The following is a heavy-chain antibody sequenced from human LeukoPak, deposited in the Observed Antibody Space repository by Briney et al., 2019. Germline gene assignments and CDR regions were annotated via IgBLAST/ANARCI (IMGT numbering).Heavy chain of an antibody. Sequence: GGSLRLSCAASGFTFSSYGMHWVRQAPGKGLEWVAFIRYDGSNKYYADSVKGRFTISRDNSENTLYLQMNSLRAEDTAVYYCAKDGGDASDFDYWGQGTLVTVSS. CDR3: AKDGGDASDFDY. CDR2: IRYDGSNK. D-gene: IGHD3-16*01. CDR1: GFTFSSYG. V-gene: IGHV3-30*02. J-gene: IGHJ4*02.